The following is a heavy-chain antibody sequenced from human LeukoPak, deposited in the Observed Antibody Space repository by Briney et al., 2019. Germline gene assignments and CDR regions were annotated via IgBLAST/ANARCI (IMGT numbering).Heavy chain of an antibody. CDR3: ARGGRSIAALPGY. CDR2: INHSGST. CDR1: GGSLSGYN. V-gene: IGHV4-34*01. J-gene: IGHJ4*02. Sequence: SETLSLTCAVYGGSLSGYNCICIRQPPGKGLEWIGEINHSGSTNYSPSLKSRVAISVDTSKNQFSLKLSSVTAADTAVYYCARGGRSIAALPGYWGQGTLVTVSS. D-gene: IGHD6-6*01.